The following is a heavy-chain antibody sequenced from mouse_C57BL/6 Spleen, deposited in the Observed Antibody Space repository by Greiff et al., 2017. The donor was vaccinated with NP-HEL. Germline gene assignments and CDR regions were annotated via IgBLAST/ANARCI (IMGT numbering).Heavy chain of an antibody. CDR3: AMAIYYYGSSYGWYFDV. CDR1: GYTFTTYP. CDR2: FHPYNDDT. D-gene: IGHD1-1*01. Sequence: VQLQQSGAELVKPGASVKMSCKASGYTFTTYPIEWMKQNHGKSLEWIGNFHPYNDDTKYNEKFKGKATLTVEKSSSTVYLELSRVTSDDSAVYYCAMAIYYYGSSYGWYFDVWGTGTTVTVSS. V-gene: IGHV1-47*01. J-gene: IGHJ1*03.